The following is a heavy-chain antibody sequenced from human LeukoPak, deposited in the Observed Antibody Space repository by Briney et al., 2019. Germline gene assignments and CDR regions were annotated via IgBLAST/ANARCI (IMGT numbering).Heavy chain of an antibody. CDR2: IIPIFGTA. J-gene: IGHJ4*02. V-gene: IGHV1-69*05. Sequence: SVKVSCKASGGTFSSYAISWVRQAPGQGLEWMGGIIPIFGTANYAQKFQGRVTITTDESTSTAYMELSSLRSEDTAVYYCARGAVATIFSFDYWGQGTLVTVSS. D-gene: IGHD5-12*01. CDR3: ARGAVATIFSFDY. CDR1: GGTFSSYA.